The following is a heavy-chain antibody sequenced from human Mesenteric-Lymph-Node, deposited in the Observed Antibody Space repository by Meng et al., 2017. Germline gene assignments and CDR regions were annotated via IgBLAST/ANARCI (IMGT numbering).Heavy chain of an antibody. Sequence: SVKVSCKASGFTFTSSAVQWVRQARGQRLEWIGWIVVGSGNTNYAQKFQERVTITRDMSTSTAYMELSSLRSEDTAVYYCAADRVVVVPAAESYYYYGMDVWGQGTTVTVSS. D-gene: IGHD2-2*01. J-gene: IGHJ6*02. CDR3: AADRVVVVPAAESYYYYGMDV. V-gene: IGHV1-58*01. CDR1: GFTFTSSA. CDR2: IVVGSGNT.